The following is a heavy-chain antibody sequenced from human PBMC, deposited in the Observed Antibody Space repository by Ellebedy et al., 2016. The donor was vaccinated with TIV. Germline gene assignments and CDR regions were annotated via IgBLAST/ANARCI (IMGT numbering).Heavy chain of an antibody. CDR1: GGTFSSYA. J-gene: IGHJ4*02. CDR2: IIPIFGTA. V-gene: IGHV1-69*13. D-gene: IGHD3-10*01. Sequence: SVKVSXXASGGTFSSYAISWVRQAPGQGLEWMGGIIPIFGTANYAQKFQGRVTITADESTSTAYMELSSLRSEDTAVYYCARQTRYYGSGSYLAYWGQGTLVTVSS. CDR3: ARQTRYYGSGSYLAY.